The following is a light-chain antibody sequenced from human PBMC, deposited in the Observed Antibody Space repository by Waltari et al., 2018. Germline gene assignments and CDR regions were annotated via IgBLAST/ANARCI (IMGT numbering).Light chain of an antibody. CDR3: SAYISSSTLEL. CDR1: SSDVGGYNY. CDR2: DVN. J-gene: IGLJ2*01. Sequence: QSALTQPASVSGSPGQSITISCTGTSSDVGGYNYVSWCQQHPGKAPKLMIFDVNNRPSGVSNRFSGSKSGNTASLTISGLQAEDEADYYCSAYISSSTLELFGGGTRLTVL. V-gene: IGLV2-14*03.